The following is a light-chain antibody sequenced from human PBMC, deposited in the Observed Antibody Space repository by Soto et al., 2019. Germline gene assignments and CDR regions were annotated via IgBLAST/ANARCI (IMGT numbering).Light chain of an antibody. CDR1: QSISNN. J-gene: IGKJ4*01. CDR3: QQHNGWPLT. V-gene: IGKV3-15*01. Sequence: EIVMTQSPATLSVAPGEIATLSCRASQSISNNLAWYQQKPGQAPRLLIFGASTRATVIPARFSGSGSGTAFTLTISSLQSEDSAVYYWQQHNGWPLTFGGGSKVEIK. CDR2: GAS.